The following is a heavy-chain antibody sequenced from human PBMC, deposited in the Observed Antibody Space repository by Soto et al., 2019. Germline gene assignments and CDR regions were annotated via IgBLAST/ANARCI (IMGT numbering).Heavy chain of an antibody. Sequence: ASVKVSCKASGYTFTSYDINWVRQATGQGLEWMGWMNPNSGNTGYAQKFQGRVTMTRNTSISTAYMELSSLRSEDTAVYYCARGKRVVPAAKMEYYFDYWGQGTLVTVSS. V-gene: IGHV1-8*01. CDR2: MNPNSGNT. D-gene: IGHD2-2*01. CDR3: ARGKRVVPAAKMEYYFDY. CDR1: GYTFTSYD. J-gene: IGHJ4*02.